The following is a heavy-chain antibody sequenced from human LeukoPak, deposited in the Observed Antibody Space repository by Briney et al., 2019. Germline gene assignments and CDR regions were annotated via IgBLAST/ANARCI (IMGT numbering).Heavy chain of an antibody. CDR1: RATFCHYA. CDR2: IISIFGSS. J-gene: IGHJ6*03. V-gene: IGHV1-69*05. D-gene: IGHD4-11*01. Sequence: SVRASCTASRATFCHYAINRGRQAPGQHLEWMGGIISIFGSSHFAQRFQGRVTITTDESTSTAYIELSSLRSEDTAVYYCARSPRLPDNYYFYYYMEVWGQGTTVTVSS. CDR3: ARSPRLPDNYYFYYYMEV.